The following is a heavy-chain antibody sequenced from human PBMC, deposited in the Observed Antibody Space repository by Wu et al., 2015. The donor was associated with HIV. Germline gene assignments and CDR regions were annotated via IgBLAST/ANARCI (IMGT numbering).Heavy chain of an antibody. CDR1: GGTFDSYA. V-gene: IGHV1-46*02. CDR2: INPSGGST. J-gene: IGHJ4*02. D-gene: IGHD3-22*01. Sequence: QVQLIQSGPEMKRPGSSLKVSCKASGGTFDSYAVSWVRQAPGQGLEWMGLINPSGGSTTYAQKFQGRVTMTRDTSTRTVYMELSSLRSDDTAVYYCARDYYDSTGYSDYYFDYWGQGTLVTVSS. CDR3: ARDYYDSTGYSDYYFDY.